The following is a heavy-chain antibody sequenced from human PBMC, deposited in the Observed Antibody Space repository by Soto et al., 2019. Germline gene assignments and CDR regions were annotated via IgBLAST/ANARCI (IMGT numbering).Heavy chain of an antibody. CDR1: GRSISEINSY. D-gene: IGHD2-21*02. V-gene: IGHV4-39*01. J-gene: IGHJ5*02. Sequence: SETLSLTCSVSGRSISEINSYWGWIRQTPGEGLEWIGTIHHTGNTYYNPPLKSRVSISLDTAKNKCSLKLGSGTAADTALYYCASPGGGDGSCYSWFDPWGQGTRVTVSS. CDR3: ASPGGGDGSCYSWFDP. CDR2: IHHTGNT.